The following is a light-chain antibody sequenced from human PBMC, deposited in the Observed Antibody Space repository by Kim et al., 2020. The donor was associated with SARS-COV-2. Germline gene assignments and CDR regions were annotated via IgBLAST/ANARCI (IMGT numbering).Light chain of an antibody. Sequence: SPGERVTLSCRASENVAAKLVWYQQKPGQAPRLLIYDASTRATDIPSRFSGSGSGTDFTLTISSLQSEDFAIYYCKQYSQWPPWTFGQGTKVDIK. V-gene: IGKV3-15*01. CDR2: DAS. J-gene: IGKJ1*01. CDR3: KQYSQWPPWT. CDR1: ENVAAK.